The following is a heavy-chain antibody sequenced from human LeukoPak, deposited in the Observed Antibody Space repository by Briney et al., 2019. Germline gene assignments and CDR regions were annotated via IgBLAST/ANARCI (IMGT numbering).Heavy chain of an antibody. Sequence: GASVKVSCKASGYTFTSYGISWVRQAPGQGLEWMGWISAYNGNTNYAQKLQGRVTMTTDTSTSTAYMELRGLRSDDTAVYYCARTPRLPSGWGAFDIWGQGTMVTVSS. CDR1: GYTFTSYG. J-gene: IGHJ3*02. CDR2: ISAYNGNT. CDR3: ARTPRLPSGWGAFDI. D-gene: IGHD3-16*01. V-gene: IGHV1-18*01.